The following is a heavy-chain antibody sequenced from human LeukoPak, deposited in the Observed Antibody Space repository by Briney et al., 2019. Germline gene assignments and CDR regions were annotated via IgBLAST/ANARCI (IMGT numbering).Heavy chain of an antibody. J-gene: IGHJ4*02. D-gene: IGHD1-1*01. Sequence: YADSVRGRFTISRDNAKNSLYLQMNSLSAEDTAVYYCATYFQLDKPDCWGQGTLVTVSS. V-gene: IGHV3-21*01. CDR3: ATYFQLDKPDC.